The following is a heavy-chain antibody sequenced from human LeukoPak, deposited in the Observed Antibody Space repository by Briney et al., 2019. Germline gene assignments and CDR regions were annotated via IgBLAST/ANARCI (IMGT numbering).Heavy chain of an antibody. J-gene: IGHJ4*02. CDR1: GFTFSSYG. Sequence: GGSLRLSCAASGFTFSSYGMHWVRQAPGKGLEWVAVISYDGSNKYYADSVKGRFTISRDNSKNTLYLQMNSLRAEDTAVYYCAKNDHDYWGQGTLVTVSS. CDR2: ISYDGSNK. V-gene: IGHV3-30*18. CDR3: AKNDHDY.